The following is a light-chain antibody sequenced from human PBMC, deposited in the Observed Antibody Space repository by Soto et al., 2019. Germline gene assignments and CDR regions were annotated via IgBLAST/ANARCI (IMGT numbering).Light chain of an antibody. V-gene: IGLV2-14*01. J-gene: IGLJ2*01. CDR3: SSYTTNITPVV. CDR2: EVT. CDR1: SSNIGNNY. Sequence: QSVLTQPPSLSAAPGQTVTISCSGGSSNIGNNYVSWYQQHPGKAPKLLISEVTNRPSGVSNRFSGSKSGNTASLTISGLQAEDEADYYCSSYTTNITPVVFGGGTQLTVL.